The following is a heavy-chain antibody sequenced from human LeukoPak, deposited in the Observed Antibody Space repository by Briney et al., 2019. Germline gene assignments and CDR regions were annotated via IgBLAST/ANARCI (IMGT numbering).Heavy chain of an antibody. D-gene: IGHD5/OR15-5a*01. CDR1: GFTSNNAW. CDR2: VKSKTDGGTT. Sequence: PGGSLRLSCAASGFTSNNAWMSWVRQAPGKGLEWVGRVKSKTDGGTTDYAAPVKGRFTISRDDSKNTLYPQMNSLKTEDTAVYYCTTDVSDAYYVDFWGKGTTVTISS. CDR3: TTDVSDAYYVDF. V-gene: IGHV3-15*01. J-gene: IGHJ6*03.